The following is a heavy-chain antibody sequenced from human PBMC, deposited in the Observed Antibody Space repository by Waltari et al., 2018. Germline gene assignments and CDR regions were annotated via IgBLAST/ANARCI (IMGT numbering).Heavy chain of an antibody. CDR3: ARVGATNLPYFYGMDV. CDR2: IKQDGSEK. V-gene: IGHV3-7*01. D-gene: IGHD1-26*01. J-gene: IGHJ6*02. Sequence: EMQLVESGGDLVQPGGSLRLSFAASGITFGAFWMGWVRQAPGKGLEWVSNIKQDGSEKNYVDSVKGRFTISRDNAKKLLYLQMNSLRVEDTAVYFCARVGATNLPYFYGMDVWGQGTTVTVSS. CDR1: GITFGAFW.